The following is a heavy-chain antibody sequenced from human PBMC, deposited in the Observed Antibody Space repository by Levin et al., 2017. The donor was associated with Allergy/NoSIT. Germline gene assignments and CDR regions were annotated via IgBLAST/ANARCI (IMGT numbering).Heavy chain of an antibody. Sequence: LSLTCAASGFTFSSYSMNWVRQAPGKGLEWVSSISSSSSYIYYADSVKGRFTISRDNAKNSLYLQMNSLRAEDTAVYYCLGYSSSKKRGPFDYWGQGTLVTVSS. CDR3: LGYSSSKKRGPFDY. CDR2: ISSSSSYI. D-gene: IGHD6-13*01. CDR1: GFTFSSYS. J-gene: IGHJ4*02. V-gene: IGHV3-21*01.